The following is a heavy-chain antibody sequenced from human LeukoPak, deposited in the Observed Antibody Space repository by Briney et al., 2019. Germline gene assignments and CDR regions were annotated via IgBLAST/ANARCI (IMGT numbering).Heavy chain of an antibody. V-gene: IGHV3-48*03. CDR3: ARVARYCSSTSCYSAGDYYYYGMDV. CDR2: ISSSGSTI. D-gene: IGHD2-2*01. Sequence: PGGSLRLSCAASGFTFSSYEMNWVRQAPGKGLEWVSYISSSGSTIYYADSVKVRFTISRDNAKNSLYLQMNSLRAEDTAVYYCARVARYCSSTSCYSAGDYYYYGMDVWGKGTTVTVSS. J-gene: IGHJ6*04. CDR1: GFTFSSYE.